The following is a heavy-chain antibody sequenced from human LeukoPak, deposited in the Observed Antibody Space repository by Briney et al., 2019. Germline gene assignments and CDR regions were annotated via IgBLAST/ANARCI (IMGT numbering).Heavy chain of an antibody. CDR2: INHSGST. Sequence: PSETLSLTCAVYGGSFSGHYWSWIRQPPGKGLEWIGEINHSGSTNYNPSLKSRVTISVDTSKNQFSLKLSSVTAADTAVYYCARELYVAVAGTAPNWFDPWGQGTLVTVSS. CDR1: GGSFSGHY. CDR3: ARELYVAVAGTAPNWFDP. D-gene: IGHD6-19*01. V-gene: IGHV4-34*01. J-gene: IGHJ5*02.